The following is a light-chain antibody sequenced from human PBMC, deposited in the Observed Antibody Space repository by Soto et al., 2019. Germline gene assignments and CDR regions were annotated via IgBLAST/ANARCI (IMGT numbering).Light chain of an antibody. CDR1: RSIRTY. Sequence: DIQMTQSPSSLSASVGDRVTISCRASRSIRTYLNWYQLKPGKAPKLLIYATSTLQNGVPSRFSGSGSGTDFTLTISILQPEDFATYSCHQSYSSPRFTFGPGTKVDFK. CDR3: HQSYSSPRFT. J-gene: IGKJ3*01. V-gene: IGKV1-39*01. CDR2: ATS.